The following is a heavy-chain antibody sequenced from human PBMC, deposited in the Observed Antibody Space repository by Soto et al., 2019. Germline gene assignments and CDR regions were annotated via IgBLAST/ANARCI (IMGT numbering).Heavy chain of an antibody. CDR2: INSDGSST. CDR3: ARDSLGLPGYSSSWYIGFGLYYYYGMDV. CDR1: GFTFSSYW. V-gene: IGHV3-74*01. D-gene: IGHD6-13*01. J-gene: IGHJ6*02. Sequence: GSLRLSCAASGFTFSSYWMHWVRQAPGKGLVWVSRINSDGSSTSYADSVKGRFTISRDNAKNTLYLQMNSLRAEDTAVYYCARDSLGLPGYSSSWYIGFGLYYYYGMDVWGQGTTVTVSS.